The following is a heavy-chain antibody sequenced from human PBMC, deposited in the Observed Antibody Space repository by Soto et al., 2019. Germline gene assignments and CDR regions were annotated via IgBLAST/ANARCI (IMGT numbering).Heavy chain of an antibody. CDR3: TTVGSGGGANDY. CDR1: GFTFTNAF. V-gene: IGHV3-15*01. Sequence: EEHLVESGGDLVKPGESLRLSCAASGFTFTNAFLSWVRQAPGKGLEWVGRIRSEREGGTIDYAAPVKGRFIISRDDSKNILSLQMNNLGVEDTAMYFCTTVGSGGGANDYWGQGTPVTVSS. D-gene: IGHD6-19*01. J-gene: IGHJ4*02. CDR2: IRSEREGGTI.